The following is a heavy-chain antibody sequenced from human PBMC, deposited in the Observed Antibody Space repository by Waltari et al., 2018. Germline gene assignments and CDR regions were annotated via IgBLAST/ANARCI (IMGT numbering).Heavy chain of an antibody. CDR1: GGPISSSSYY. J-gene: IGHJ2*01. CDR3: ARDRGTAGLDL. D-gene: IGHD1-1*01. Sequence: QLQLQESGPGLVKPSETLSLTCTVSGGPISSSSYYWGWIRQPPGKGLEWIGSIYYSGSTYYNPSLKSRVTISVDTSKNQFSLKLSSVTAADTAVYYCARDRGTAGLDLWGRGTLVTVSS. CDR2: IYYSGST. V-gene: IGHV4-39*07.